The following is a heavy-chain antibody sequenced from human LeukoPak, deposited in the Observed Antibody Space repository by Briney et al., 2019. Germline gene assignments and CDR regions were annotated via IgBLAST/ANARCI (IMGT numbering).Heavy chain of an antibody. CDR2: ITPIFGTA. Sequence: VKVSXKASGGTFSSYAISWVRQAPGQGLEWMGGITPIFGTANYAQKFQGRVTTTADGSTSTAYMELSSLRSEDTAVYYCARGKVLEWLLLGYYYYGMDVWGQGTTVTVSS. J-gene: IGHJ6*02. CDR3: ARGKVLEWLLLGYYYYGMDV. CDR1: GGTFSSYA. D-gene: IGHD3-3*01. V-gene: IGHV1-69*13.